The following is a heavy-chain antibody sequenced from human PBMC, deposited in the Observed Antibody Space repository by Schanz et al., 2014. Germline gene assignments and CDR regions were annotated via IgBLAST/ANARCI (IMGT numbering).Heavy chain of an antibody. CDR3: ARHNRVWFGKEGC. J-gene: IGHJ4*02. Sequence: QLQMQTSGPGLVRPWETLSLTCTVSGGSISDSGAYWGWFRQTPGKGLGWIANLFYGGSKYYNPSFESRVTMAVDASNNQYPLRLGSGTAADTGVYYCARHNRVWFGKEGCWGQGTLVTVSS. CDR2: LFYGGSK. V-gene: IGHV4-39*01. D-gene: IGHD3-10*01. CDR1: GGSISDSGAY.